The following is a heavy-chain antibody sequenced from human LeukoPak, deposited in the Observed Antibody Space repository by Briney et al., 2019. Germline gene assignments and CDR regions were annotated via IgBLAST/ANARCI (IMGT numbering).Heavy chain of an antibody. J-gene: IGHJ3*02. CDR3: ATDIVVVVAAFDAFDI. D-gene: IGHD2-15*01. CDR1: GFTFDDYG. Sequence: GGSLRLSCAASGFTFDDYGMSWVRQAPGKGLEWVSNINWNGDSTGYADSVKGRFTISRDNSKNTLYLQMNSLRAEDTVVYYCATDIVVVVAAFDAFDIWGQGTMVTVSS. V-gene: IGHV3-20*04. CDR2: INWNGDST.